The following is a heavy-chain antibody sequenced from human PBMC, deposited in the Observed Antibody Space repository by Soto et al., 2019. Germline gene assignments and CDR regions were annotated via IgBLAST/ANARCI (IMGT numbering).Heavy chain of an antibody. CDR3: ARDSCVGYGSSGYKWTPNYCFDP. Sequence: ASVKVSCKASGYTFTSYYMHWVRQAPGQGLEWMGIINPSGGSTSYAQKFQGRVTMTRDTSTSTVYMELSSLRSEDTAVYYCARDSCVGYGSSGYKWTPNYCFDPWGQGTLVTVSS. CDR2: INPSGGST. J-gene: IGHJ5*02. V-gene: IGHV1-46*01. D-gene: IGHD3-22*01. CDR1: GYTFTSYY.